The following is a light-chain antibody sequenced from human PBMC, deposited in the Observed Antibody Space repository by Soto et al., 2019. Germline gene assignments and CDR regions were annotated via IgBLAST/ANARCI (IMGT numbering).Light chain of an antibody. CDR1: QSISTY. V-gene: IGKV1-5*01. CDR2: EAS. J-gene: IGKJ1*01. CDR3: QQYNSYWRT. Sequence: DIQMTQSPASLSASVGDRVTITCRASQSISTYLNWYQQRPGRAPKLLIYEASSLQSGVPSRFSGSGSGTEFTLTISSLQPDDFATYYCQQYNSYWRTFGQGTKVEIK.